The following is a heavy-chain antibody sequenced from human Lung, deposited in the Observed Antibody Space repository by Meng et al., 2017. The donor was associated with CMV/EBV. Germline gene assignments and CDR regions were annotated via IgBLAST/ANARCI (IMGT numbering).Heavy chain of an antibody. CDR1: GGSFNAHY. V-gene: IGHV4-34*01. Sequence: LSLTCAVSGGSFNAHYWSWIRQPPGKGLEWIGEINHSENFNYNPSLKSRVTISVDTSKNQFSLKSTSVTAADTAVYYCGRGSHYFDYWGQGTLVTVSS. CDR3: GRGSHYFDY. CDR2: INHSENF. J-gene: IGHJ4*02.